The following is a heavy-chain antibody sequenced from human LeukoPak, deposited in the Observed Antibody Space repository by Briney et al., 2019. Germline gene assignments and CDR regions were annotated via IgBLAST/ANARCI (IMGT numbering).Heavy chain of an antibody. CDR2: MSYSGIT. Sequence: SETLSLTCTVSGGSISSYYWGWIRQPPGKGLEWIGYMSYSGITNYNPPLKSRVIISLDTSKNQFSLKLTSVTAADTAVYYCARRDYGDYGGAFDIWGQGTMVTVSS. D-gene: IGHD4-17*01. CDR3: ARRDYGDYGGAFDI. J-gene: IGHJ3*02. V-gene: IGHV4-59*08. CDR1: GGSISSYY.